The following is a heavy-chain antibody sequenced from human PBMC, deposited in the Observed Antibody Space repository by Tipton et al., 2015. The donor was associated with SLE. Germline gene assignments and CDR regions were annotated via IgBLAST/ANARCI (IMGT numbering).Heavy chain of an antibody. V-gene: IGHV4-59*11. Sequence: TLSLTCTVSGDSSTNHYWNWIRQPPGKGLEWIGYIHYRGTTHDNPSLKSRVTMSVDMSKNQFSLRLTSVTAADTAVYYCARTLGAIAHTVYDAFDIWGQGKMVTVSS. J-gene: IGHJ3*02. D-gene: IGHD1-26*01. CDR3: ARTLGAIAHTVYDAFDI. CDR2: IHYRGTT. CDR1: GDSSTNHY.